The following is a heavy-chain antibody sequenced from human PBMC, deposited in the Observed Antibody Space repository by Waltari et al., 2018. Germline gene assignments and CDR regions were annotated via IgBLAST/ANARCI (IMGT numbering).Heavy chain of an antibody. Sequence: QVQLQESGPGLVKPSETLSLTCAVPGYSNSSAYYWGWIRLSPGKGLEWIGSIYHTESTYYNPSLKSRVTISVDTSKNQFSLKLSSVTAADTAVYYCARDEITNWNFFDYWGQGLLVTVSS. J-gene: IGHJ4*02. D-gene: IGHD1-1*01. CDR1: GYSNSSAYY. V-gene: IGHV4-38-2*02. CDR2: IYHTEST. CDR3: ARDEITNWNFFDY.